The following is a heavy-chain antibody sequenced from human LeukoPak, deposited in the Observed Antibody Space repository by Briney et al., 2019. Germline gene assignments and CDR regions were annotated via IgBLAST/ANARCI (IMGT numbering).Heavy chain of an antibody. Sequence: VKVSCKASGGTFSSYAISWVRQAPGQGLEWMGGIIPIFGTANYAQKFQGRVTITTDESTSTAYMELSSLRSEDTAVYYCARGQDYYDSSGYYRWNWFDPWGQGTLVTVSS. CDR2: IIPIFGTA. CDR1: GGTFSSYA. D-gene: IGHD3-22*01. J-gene: IGHJ5*02. V-gene: IGHV1-69*13. CDR3: ARGQDYYDSSGYYRWNWFDP.